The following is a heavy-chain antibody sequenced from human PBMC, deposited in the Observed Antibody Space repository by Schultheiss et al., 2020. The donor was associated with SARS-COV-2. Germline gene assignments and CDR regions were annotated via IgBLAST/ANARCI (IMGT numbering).Heavy chain of an antibody. D-gene: IGHD3-10*01. CDR3: AKGHYGYFDY. CDR1: GFTFSSYW. V-gene: IGHV3-23*01. J-gene: IGHJ4*02. CDR2: ISGSGGST. Sequence: GGSLRLSCAASGFTFSSYWMHWVRQAPGKGLEWVSAISGSGGSTYYADSVKGRFTISRDNSKNTLYLQMNSLRAEDTAVYYCAKGHYGYFDYWGQGTLVTVSS.